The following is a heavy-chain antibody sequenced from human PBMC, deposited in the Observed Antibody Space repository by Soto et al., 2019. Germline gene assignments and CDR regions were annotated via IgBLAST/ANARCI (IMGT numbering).Heavy chain of an antibody. CDR3: ARQGFGPLHGLVDV. Sequence: SETLSLTCTVSGGYISSYYWSWFRQSPGKRMEWIGYVHHSWGSSYNPSLQSRVAISLDTSKSQVSLKVTSVTATDTAVYYCARQGFGPLHGLVDVWGQGTTVTVSS. V-gene: IGHV4-59*08. J-gene: IGHJ6*02. D-gene: IGHD3-10*01. CDR1: GGYISSYY. CDR2: VHHSWGS.